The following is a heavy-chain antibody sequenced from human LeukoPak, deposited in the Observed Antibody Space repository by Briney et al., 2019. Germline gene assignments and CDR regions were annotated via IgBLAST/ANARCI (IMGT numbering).Heavy chain of an antibody. CDR3: ARGSVGDTDFDY. D-gene: IGHD1-26*01. J-gene: IGHJ4*02. V-gene: IGHV4-61*02. Sequence: ASETLSLTCTVSGGSISSGSYYWSWIRQPAGKGLEWIGRIYISGNTNYNPSLKSRVTISVDTSKNQFSLQLSSVTAADTAVYYCARGSVGDTDFDYWGQGTLVTVSS. CDR2: IYISGNT. CDR1: GGSISSGSYY.